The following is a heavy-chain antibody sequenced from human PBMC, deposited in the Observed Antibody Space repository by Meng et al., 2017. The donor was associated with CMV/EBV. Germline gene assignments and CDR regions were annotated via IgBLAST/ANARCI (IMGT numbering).Heavy chain of an antibody. V-gene: IGHV3-48*03. J-gene: IGHJ6*02. CDR2: ISSGGVTK. CDR1: EFTFSSYE. D-gene: IGHD3-3*01. CDR3: ARESGILSSGRFLEWLLFRPPYGMDV. Sequence: GESLKISCAASEFTFSSYEMTWVRQAPGKGLEWVSYISSGGVTKYYADSVKGRFTISRDNAKNSLYLQMNSLRAEDTALYYCARESGILSSGRFLEWLLFRPPYGMDVWGQGTTVTVSS.